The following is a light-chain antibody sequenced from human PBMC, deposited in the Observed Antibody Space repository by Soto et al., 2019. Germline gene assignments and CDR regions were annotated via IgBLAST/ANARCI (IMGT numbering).Light chain of an antibody. CDR2: GNR. CDR1: SSNLGVGYD. Sequence: QSVLTQPPSVSGAPGQRVTISCTGTSSNLGVGYDVHWYQQLPGAAPKLVIFGNRNRPSGVPDRFSGSKSGNTASLTVSGLQAEDEADYYCSSYAGSNHVYVFGTGTKLTVL. CDR3: SSYAGSNHVYV. V-gene: IGLV1-40*01. J-gene: IGLJ1*01.